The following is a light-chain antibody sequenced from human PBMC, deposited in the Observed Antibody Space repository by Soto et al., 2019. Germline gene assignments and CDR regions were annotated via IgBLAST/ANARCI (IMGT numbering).Light chain of an antibody. J-gene: IGKJ4*01. V-gene: IGKV3-11*01. CDR2: DTS. CDR1: QTVGRC. CDR3: QQCTAWPGLT. Sequence: EIVLTQSPATLSLSPGERASLSCRASQTVGRCLAWYQQKPGQSPRLLIYDTSDRAAGIPARFSGGGSGTDFTLPISSLEPEDSAVYCCQQCTAWPGLTFGGGTNVEIK.